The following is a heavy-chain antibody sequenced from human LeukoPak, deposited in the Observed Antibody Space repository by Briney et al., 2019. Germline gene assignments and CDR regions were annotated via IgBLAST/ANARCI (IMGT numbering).Heavy chain of an antibody. J-gene: IGHJ6*03. CDR1: GGSFSGYY. D-gene: IGHD3-3*02. V-gene: IGHV4-34*01. CDR2: INHSGST. Sequence: SETLSLTCAVYGGSFSGYYWSWIRQPPGKGLEWIGEINHSGSTNYNPSLKSRVTISVDTSKNQFSLKLSSVTAADTAVYYCVAQAYYMDVWGKGTTVTISS. CDR3: VAQAYYMDV.